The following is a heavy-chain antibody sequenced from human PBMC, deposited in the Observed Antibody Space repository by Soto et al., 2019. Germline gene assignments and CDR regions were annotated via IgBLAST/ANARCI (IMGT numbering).Heavy chain of an antibody. CDR1: GFTFSSYA. CDR3: AKYLRADILTGYPRTDFDY. J-gene: IGHJ4*02. CDR2: ISGSGGST. D-gene: IGHD3-9*01. V-gene: IGHV3-23*01. Sequence: VQLLESGGGLVQPGGSLRLSCAASGFTFSSYAMSWVRQAPGKGLEWVSAISGSGGSTYYADSVKGRFTISRDNSKNTLYLQMNSLRAEDTAVYYCAKYLRADILTGYPRTDFDYWGQGTLVTVSS.